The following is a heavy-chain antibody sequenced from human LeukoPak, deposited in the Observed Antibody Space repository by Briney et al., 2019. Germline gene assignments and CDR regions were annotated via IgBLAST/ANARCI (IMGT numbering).Heavy chain of an antibody. V-gene: IGHV4-4*09. D-gene: IGHD3-10*01. CDR2: IYTSGST. J-gene: IGHJ4*02. CDR1: GGSISSYY. CDR3: ARRSWGVYYFDY. Sequence: PSETLSLTCTVSGGSISSYYWSWIRQPPGKGLEWIGYIYTSGSTNYNPSLKSRVTISVDTSKNQFSLKLSSVTAADTAVYYCARRSWGVYYFDYWGQETLVTVSS.